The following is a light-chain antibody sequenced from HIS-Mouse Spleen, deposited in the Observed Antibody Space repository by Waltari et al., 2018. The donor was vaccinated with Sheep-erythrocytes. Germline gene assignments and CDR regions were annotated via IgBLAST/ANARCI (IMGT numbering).Light chain of an antibody. CDR2: LNN. CDR1: SSNIGSNY. V-gene: IGLV1-47*01. Sequence: QSVLTQPPSASGTPGQRVTLSCSGRSSNIGSNYVYWYQQPPGTAPKLLIYLNNQRPSGVPDRFSGSKSGTSASLAISGLRSEDEADYYCAAWDDSLSGNWVFGGGTKLTVL. CDR3: AAWDDSLSGNWV. J-gene: IGLJ3*02.